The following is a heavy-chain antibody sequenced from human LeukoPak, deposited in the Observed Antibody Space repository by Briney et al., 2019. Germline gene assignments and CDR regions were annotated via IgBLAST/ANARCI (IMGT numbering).Heavy chain of an antibody. D-gene: IGHD1-26*01. CDR1: GFTFSSYG. CDR2: IRYDGSNK. CDR3: AKESRYQATAPNAPFDP. Sequence: PGGSLRLSCAASGFTFSSYGMHWVRQAPGKGLEWVAFIRYDGSNKYYADSVKGRFAISRDNSKNTLYLQMNSLRAEDTAVYYCAKESRYQATAPNAPFDPWGQGTLVTVSS. V-gene: IGHV3-30*02. J-gene: IGHJ5*02.